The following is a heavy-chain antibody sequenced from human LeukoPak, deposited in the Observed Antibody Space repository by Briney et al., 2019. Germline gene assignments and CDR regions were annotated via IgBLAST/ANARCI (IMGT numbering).Heavy chain of an antibody. J-gene: IGHJ4*02. Sequence: AGGSLRLSCAASGFTFSTYWMSWVRQAPGKGLEWVANIKQDGSEKYYVDSVKGRFTISRDNAKNSLYLQMNSLRAEDTAVYYCAREGWLRFESIDYWGQGTLVTVSS. V-gene: IGHV3-7*05. CDR3: AREGWLRFESIDY. D-gene: IGHD5-12*01. CDR1: GFTFSTYW. CDR2: IKQDGSEK.